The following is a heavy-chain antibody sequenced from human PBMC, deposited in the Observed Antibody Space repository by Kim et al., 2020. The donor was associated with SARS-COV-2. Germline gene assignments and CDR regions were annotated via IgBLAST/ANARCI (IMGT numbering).Heavy chain of an antibody. CDR3: AKGGDYGSL. D-gene: IGHD3-10*01. Sequence: GSTNYAYSVKGRFTISRDNSKITLYLQMTTLRAADTAVYYCAKGGDYGSLWGQGTLVTVSS. CDR2: GST. J-gene: IGHJ4*02. V-gene: IGHV3-23*01.